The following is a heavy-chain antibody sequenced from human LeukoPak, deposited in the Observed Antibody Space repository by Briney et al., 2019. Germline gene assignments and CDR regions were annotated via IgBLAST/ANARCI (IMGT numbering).Heavy chain of an antibody. J-gene: IGHJ4*02. Sequence: GWSLRLSCAASGFTFRDYYMSWIRQAPGKGLEWVSYISSSGGTIYYSDSVKGRFTISRDNTKNSLYLQMNSLRAEDTAVYYCERLGQQLEVDYWGQGTLVTVSS. CDR1: GFTFRDYY. CDR2: ISSSGGTI. V-gene: IGHV3-11*01. D-gene: IGHD6-13*01. CDR3: ERLGQQLEVDY.